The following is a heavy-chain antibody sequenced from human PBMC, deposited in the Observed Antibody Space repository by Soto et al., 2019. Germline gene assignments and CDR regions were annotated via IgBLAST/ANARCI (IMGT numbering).Heavy chain of an antibody. V-gene: IGHV3-15*01. CDR3: TTPGRYYDFWSGYYTADY. CDR1: GFTFSNAW. J-gene: IGHJ4*02. Sequence: VQLVESGGGLVKPGGSLRLSCAASGFTFSNAWMSWVRQAPGKGLEWVGRIKSKTDGGTTDYAAPVKGRFTISRDDSKNTLYLQMNSLKTEDTAVYYCTTPGRYYDFWSGYYTADYWGQGTLVTVSS. CDR2: IKSKTDGGTT. D-gene: IGHD3-3*01.